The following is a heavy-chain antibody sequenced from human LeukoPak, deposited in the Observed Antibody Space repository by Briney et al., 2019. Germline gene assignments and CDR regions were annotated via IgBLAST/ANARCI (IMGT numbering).Heavy chain of an antibody. CDR1: GSTFTSYG. D-gene: IGHD2-2*01. CDR2: ISAYNGNT. CDR3: ARGAVVVVPAAISYYYYGMDV. J-gene: IGHJ6*02. Sequence: ASEKLSCKASGSTFTSYGISWGRQAPGRRLEWMRWISAYNGNTNYAQKLQGRVTMTTDTSTSTAYMELRSLRSDDTAVYYCARGAVVVVPAAISYYYYGMDVWGQGTTVTVSS. V-gene: IGHV1-18*04.